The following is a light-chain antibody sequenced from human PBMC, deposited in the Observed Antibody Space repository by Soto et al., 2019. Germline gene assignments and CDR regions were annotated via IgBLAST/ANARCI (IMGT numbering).Light chain of an antibody. V-gene: IGKV3-15*01. CDR1: QSVSSN. CDR3: QQYNNWPPAYT. Sequence: EIVMTQSPATVSVSPGERATLSCRASQSVSSNLAWYQQKPGQAPRLLIYGASTRATGIPARFSGSGSGTEFTVTISSLQSEDFAVYYCQQYNNWPPAYTFGQGTKLEIK. CDR2: GAS. J-gene: IGKJ2*01.